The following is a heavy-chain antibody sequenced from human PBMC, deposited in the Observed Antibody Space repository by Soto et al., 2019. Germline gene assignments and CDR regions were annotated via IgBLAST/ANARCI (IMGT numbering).Heavy chain of an antibody. Sequence: GASVKPSCKASGYTFTSYAMHWVRQAPEQRLEWMGWINAGNGNTKYSQKFQGRVTITRDTSASTAYMELSSLRSEDTAVYYCARERQQLTWSAPGGKGTLVTVSS. D-gene: IGHD6-13*01. CDR2: INAGNGNT. J-gene: IGHJ5*02. CDR1: GYTFTSYA. V-gene: IGHV1-3*01. CDR3: ARERQQLTWSAP.